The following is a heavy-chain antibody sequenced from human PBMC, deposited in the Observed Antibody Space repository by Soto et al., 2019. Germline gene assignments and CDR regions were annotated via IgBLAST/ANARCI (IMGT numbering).Heavy chain of an antibody. Sequence: QVQLVQSGAEVKKPGSSVKVSCKASGGTFSSYAISWVRQAPGQGLEWMGGIIPIFGTANYAQKFQGRVTITADESTSTAYMELSSLRSEDTAVYYCARERVSNYGSGRDYYDGMDVWGQGTTVTVSS. D-gene: IGHD3-10*01. J-gene: IGHJ6*02. CDR2: IIPIFGTA. CDR1: GGTFSSYA. V-gene: IGHV1-69*01. CDR3: ARERVSNYGSGRDYYDGMDV.